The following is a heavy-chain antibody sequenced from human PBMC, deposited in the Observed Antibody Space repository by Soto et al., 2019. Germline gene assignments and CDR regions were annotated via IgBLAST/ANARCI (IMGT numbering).Heavy chain of an antibody. J-gene: IGHJ6*02. Sequence: TSETLSLTCTVSGGSISSSSYYWGWIRQPPGKGLEWIGSIFYSGSTYYNPSLKSRVTISVDTSKNQFSLKLSSVTAADTAVYYCARGSYGSGSYYYYYYGMDVWGQGTTVT. CDR3: ARGSYGSGSYYYYYYGMDV. D-gene: IGHD3-10*01. V-gene: IGHV4-39*07. CDR1: GGSISSSSYY. CDR2: IFYSGST.